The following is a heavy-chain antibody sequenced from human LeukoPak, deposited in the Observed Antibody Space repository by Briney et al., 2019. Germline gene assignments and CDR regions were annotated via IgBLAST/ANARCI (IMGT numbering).Heavy chain of an antibody. CDR2: VSPPGGGT. Sequence: GGSLRLSCAASGFTFSSYGMNWVRQAPGKGLEWLSGVSPPGGGTYYADSVKGRFTISRDDSKNTLYLQMNSLRAEDTAVYYCAKGPRGTMIVVVIGYYFDYWGQGTLVTVSS. J-gene: IGHJ4*02. CDR3: AKGPRGTMIVVVIGYYFDY. V-gene: IGHV3-23*01. D-gene: IGHD3-22*01. CDR1: GFTFSSYG.